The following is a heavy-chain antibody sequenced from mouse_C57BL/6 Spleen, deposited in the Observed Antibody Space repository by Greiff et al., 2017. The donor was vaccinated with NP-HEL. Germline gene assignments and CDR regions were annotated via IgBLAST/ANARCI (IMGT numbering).Heavy chain of an antibody. CDR3: ARDKGSTMGYFDY. D-gene: IGHD2-1*01. CDR2: IYYRGTI. CDR1: GISITTGNYR. J-gene: IGHJ2*01. Sequence: EVQLQQSGPGLVKPSQTVFLTCTVTGISITTGNYRWSWIRQFPGNKLEWIGYIYYRGTITYNPSLTSRTTITRDTPKNQFFLEMNSLTAEDTATYYGARDKGSTMGYFDYWGQGTTLTVSS. V-gene: IGHV3-5*01.